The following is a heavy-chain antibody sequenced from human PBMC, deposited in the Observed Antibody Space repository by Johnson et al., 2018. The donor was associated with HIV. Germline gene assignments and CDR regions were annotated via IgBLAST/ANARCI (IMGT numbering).Heavy chain of an antibody. D-gene: IGHD2-8*01. CDR3: AKGLVYADPDDAFDI. J-gene: IGHJ3*02. Sequence: QVQLVESGGGVVQPGRSLRLSCAASGFTFSSYGMHWVRQAPGKGLEWVAVISYDGSNKYYADSVKGRFTISRDNSKNTLYLQMNSLRAEDTAVYYCAKGLVYADPDDAFDIWGQGTMVTVSS. CDR2: ISYDGSNK. CDR1: GFTFSSYG. V-gene: IGHV3-30*18.